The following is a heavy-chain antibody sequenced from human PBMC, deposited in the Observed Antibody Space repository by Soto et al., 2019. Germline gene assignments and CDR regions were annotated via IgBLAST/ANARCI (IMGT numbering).Heavy chain of an antibody. CDR3: AKRSVLSPWYFDL. Sequence: EVQLLESGGGLVQPGGSLRLACAVSGFTFSIYAMSWVRRSPGKGLEWVSAVGGSEPNSYYVDSVKGRFTSSRDISKNTLYLPVNGLRDEATALYYSAKRSVLSPWYFDLSGRGKLVTVPS. CDR1: GFTFSIYA. D-gene: IGHD3-16*01. V-gene: IGHV3-23*01. J-gene: IGHJ2*01. CDR2: VGGSEPNS.